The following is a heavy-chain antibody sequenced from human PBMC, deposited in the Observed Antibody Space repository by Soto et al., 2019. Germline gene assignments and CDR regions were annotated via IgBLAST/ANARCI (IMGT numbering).Heavy chain of an antibody. CDR2: IYYSGST. CDR1: GGSISSYY. D-gene: IGHD5-18*01. Sequence: QVQLQESGPGLVKPSETLSLTCTVSGGSISSYYWSWIRQSPGKGLEWIGYIYYSGSTKYNPPLKSRVTISVDTSKNQFSLKLSSVTAADTAVYCCARGRGDTAMAWYYWGQGTLVTVSS. CDR3: ARGRGDTAMAWYY. V-gene: IGHV4-59*01. J-gene: IGHJ4*02.